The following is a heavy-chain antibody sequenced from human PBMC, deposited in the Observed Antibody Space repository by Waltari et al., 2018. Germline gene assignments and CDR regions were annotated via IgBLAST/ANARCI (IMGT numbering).Heavy chain of an antibody. V-gene: IGHV3-30*01. J-gene: IGHJ4*02. D-gene: IGHD5-12*01. CDR3: AREDVATRVFDY. CDR1: GFTFSSYA. CDR2: ISYDGSNK. Sequence: QVQLVESGGGVVQPGRSLRLSCAASGFTFSSYAMHWVRQAPGKGLGWVAVISYDGSNKYYADSVKGRFTISRDNSKNTLYLQMNSLRAEDTAVYYCAREDVATRVFDYWGQGTLVTVSS.